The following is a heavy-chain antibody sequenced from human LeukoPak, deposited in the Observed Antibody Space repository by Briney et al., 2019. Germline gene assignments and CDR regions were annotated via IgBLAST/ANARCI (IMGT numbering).Heavy chain of an antibody. CDR1: GGSISSSSYY. CDR3: ARGQLSGSYYELHPWDY. D-gene: IGHD1-26*01. J-gene: IGHJ4*02. V-gene: IGHV4-39*07. Sequence: SETLSLTCTVSGGSISSSSYYWGWIRQPPGKGLEWIGSIYYSGSTYYNPSLKSRVTISVDTSKNQFSLKLSSVTAADTAVYYCARGQLSGSYYELHPWDYWGQGTLVTVSS. CDR2: IYYSGST.